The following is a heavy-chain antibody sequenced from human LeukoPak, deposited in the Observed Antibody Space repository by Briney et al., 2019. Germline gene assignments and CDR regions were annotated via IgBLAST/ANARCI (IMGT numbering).Heavy chain of an antibody. V-gene: IGHV4-38-2*01. D-gene: IGHD1-26*01. CDR2: IYHSGST. CDR1: GYSISSGYY. J-gene: IGHJ4*02. CDR3: ARVGGSYEPLDY. Sequence: SETLSLTCAVSGYSISSGYYWGWIRQPPGKGLEWIGNIYHSGSTYYNPSLQSRVAISVDTSKNQFSLKLSSVTAADTAVYYCARVGGSYEPLDYWGQGTLVTVSS.